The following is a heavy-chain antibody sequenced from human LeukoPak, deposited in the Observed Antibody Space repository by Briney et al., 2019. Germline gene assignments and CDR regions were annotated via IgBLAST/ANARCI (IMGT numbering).Heavy chain of an antibody. CDR1: GGSISSGSYY. V-gene: IGHV4-61*02. CDR2: IYTSGST. D-gene: IGHD3-22*01. J-gene: IGHJ4*02. Sequence: PSQTLSLTCTVSGGSISSGSYYWSWIRQPAGKGLEWIGRIYTSGSTNYNPSLKSRVTISVDTSKNQFSLKLSSVTAADTAVYYCARDEYYYDSSGLFDYWGQGTLVTVSS. CDR3: ARDEYYYDSSGLFDY.